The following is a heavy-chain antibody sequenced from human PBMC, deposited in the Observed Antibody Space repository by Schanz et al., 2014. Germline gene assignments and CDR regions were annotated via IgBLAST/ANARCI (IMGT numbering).Heavy chain of an antibody. D-gene: IGHD2-2*01. V-gene: IGHV3-NL1*01. J-gene: IGHJ4*02. Sequence: QVQLVESGGGVVQPGRSLRLSCAASGFTFSSYGMHWVRQAPGKGLEWVSSITTGGNTYYRDSVKGRFTISRDNSKNTLYLQMNSLSAEDTAVYYGAKVAPAATYLDSWGLGTLXTVSS. CDR1: GFTFSSYG. CDR2: ITTGGNT. CDR3: AKVAPAATYLDS.